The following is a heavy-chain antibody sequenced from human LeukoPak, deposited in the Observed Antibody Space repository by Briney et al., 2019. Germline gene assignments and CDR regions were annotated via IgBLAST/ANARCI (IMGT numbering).Heavy chain of an antibody. CDR2: NSAYNGNT. CDR1: GYTFTSYG. Sequence: VASVKVSCKASGYTFTSYGISWVRQGPGQGLEWMGCNSAYNGNTNYAQKLQGSVTMTTDTSTSTAYMELRSLRSDDTAVYYWARGQDYYDTYLDYWGQGTLVTVSS. D-gene: IGHD3-22*01. J-gene: IGHJ4*02. V-gene: IGHV1-18*01. CDR3: ARGQDYYDTYLDY.